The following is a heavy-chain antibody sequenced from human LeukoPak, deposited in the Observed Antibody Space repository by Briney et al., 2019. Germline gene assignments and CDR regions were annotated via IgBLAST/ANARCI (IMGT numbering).Heavy chain of an antibody. J-gene: IGHJ6*03. CDR3: ARAAVTSSYYYYYYMDV. D-gene: IGHD2-21*02. CDR2: ISSSNSTI. V-gene: IGHV3-48*01. Sequence: GGSLRLSCAASGFTFSSYSMNWVRQAPGKGLKWVSYISSSNSTIYYADSVRGRFTISRDNAKNSLFLQMNSLRAEDTAVYYCARAAVTSSYYYYYYMDVWGKGSTVTVSS. CDR1: GFTFSSYS.